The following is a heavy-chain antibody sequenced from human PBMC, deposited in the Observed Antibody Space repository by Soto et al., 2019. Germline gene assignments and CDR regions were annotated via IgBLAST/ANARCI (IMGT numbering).Heavy chain of an antibody. CDR2: ISSSSSYI. J-gene: IGHJ4*02. Sequence: EVQLVESGGGLVKPGGSLRLSCAASGFTFSSYSMNWVRQAPGKGLEWVSSISSSSSYIYYADSVKGRFTISRDNAKNSLYLQMNSLRAEDTAVYYCARGKTSTLRYFDWSTYYFDYWGQGTLVTVSS. D-gene: IGHD3-9*01. CDR3: ARGKTSTLRYFDWSTYYFDY. CDR1: GFTFSSYS. V-gene: IGHV3-21*01.